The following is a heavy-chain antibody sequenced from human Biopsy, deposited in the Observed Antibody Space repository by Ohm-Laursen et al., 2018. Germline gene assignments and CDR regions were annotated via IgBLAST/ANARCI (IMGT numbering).Heavy chain of an antibody. CDR3: ATGPYYDTRFYYNVRPFDF. D-gene: IGHD3-10*01. Sequence: SSVKVSCKVSGYTLNELSIHWVRQTGGKGLEWMGGFDREERKTVYAEKFQGRVTMTEDTSTDTVYMEVTSLRSDGTAVYYCATGPYYDTRFYYNVRPFDFWGQGALVTVSS. CDR2: FDREERKT. V-gene: IGHV1-24*01. J-gene: IGHJ4*02. CDR1: GYTLNELS.